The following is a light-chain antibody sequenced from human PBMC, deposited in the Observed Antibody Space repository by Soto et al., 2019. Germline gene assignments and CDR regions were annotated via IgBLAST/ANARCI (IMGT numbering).Light chain of an antibody. CDR2: GAS. V-gene: IGKV3-20*01. CDR1: QSVSSAF. J-gene: IGKJ1*01. CDR3: QKYGNSPPWT. Sequence: EIVLTQSPGTLSLSPGERATLSCRASQSVSSAFLAWYQQRPGQAPRLLIYGASSRAAGIPDRFSGRGSGTDFTLTISRLEPEEFAVYFCQKYGNSPPWTFGQGTKVDIK.